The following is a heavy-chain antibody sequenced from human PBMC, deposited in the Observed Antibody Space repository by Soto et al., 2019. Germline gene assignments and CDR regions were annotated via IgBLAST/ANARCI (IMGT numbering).Heavy chain of an antibody. CDR2: IYYSGST. Sequence: PSVTLPLTYSVSGGYISSYYWSWIRQTTGKGLEWIGYIYYSGSTNYNPSLKSRVTISVDTSKNQFSLKLSGLRSEDTAVYYCARWGQNAAAGPKFDYWGQGTLVTVSS. CDR1: GGYISSYY. J-gene: IGHJ4*02. V-gene: IGHV4-59*01. CDR3: ARWGQNAAAGPKFDY. D-gene: IGHD2-15*01.